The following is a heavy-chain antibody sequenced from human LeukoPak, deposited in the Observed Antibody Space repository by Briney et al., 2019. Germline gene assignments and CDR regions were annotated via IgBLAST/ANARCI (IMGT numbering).Heavy chain of an antibody. V-gene: IGHV4-39*01. CDR1: GVSISTSTHY. CDR2: MFYRGST. CDR3: VRQGGWGGAASLIEF. D-gene: IGHD2-15*01. J-gene: IGHJ4*02. Sequence: SETLSLTCTVSGVSISTSTHYWAWIRQPPGKGLEWIGSMFYRGSTYYNASLKSRVTLSVDTSRNQFSLKLSSVTPSDTAMYYCVRQGGWGGAASLIEFWGQGTLATVSS.